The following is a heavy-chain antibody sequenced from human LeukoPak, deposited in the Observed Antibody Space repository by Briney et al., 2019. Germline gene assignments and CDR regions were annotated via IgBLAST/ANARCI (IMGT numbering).Heavy chain of an antibody. CDR2: IKQDGSEQ. D-gene: IGHD3-16*02. J-gene: IGHJ6*03. CDR1: GFSFNTYW. V-gene: IGHV3-7*01. Sequence: GGSLRLSCVASGFSFNTYWMSWVRQAPGKGLEWVANIKQDGSEQYYVDSVKGRFTISRDNAKNSVYLQMNRLRVEDTAVYYRARRSYRGVITVYYYYYMDVWGKGTPVTVS. CDR3: ARRSYRGVITVYYYYYMDV.